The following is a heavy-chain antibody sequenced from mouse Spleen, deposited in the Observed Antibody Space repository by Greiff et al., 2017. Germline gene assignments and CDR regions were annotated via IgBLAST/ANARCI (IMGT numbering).Heavy chain of an antibody. D-gene: IGHD2-4*01. CDR3: AREDYDGFDY. CDR1: GFTFSDYG. CDR2: ISSGSSTI. Sequence: DVKLVESGGGLVKPGGSLKLSCAASGFTFSDYGMHWVRQAPEKGLEWVAYISSGSSTIYYADTVKGRFTISRDNAKNTLFLQMTSLRSEDTAMYYCAREDYDGFDYWGQGTTLTVSS. J-gene: IGHJ2*01. V-gene: IGHV5-17*01.